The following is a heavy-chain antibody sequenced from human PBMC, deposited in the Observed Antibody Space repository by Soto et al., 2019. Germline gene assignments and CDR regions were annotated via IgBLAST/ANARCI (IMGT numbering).Heavy chain of an antibody. J-gene: IGHJ4*02. Sequence: ETLSLTCAVYGGSFSGYYWSWIRQPPGKGLEWIGEINHSGSTNYNPSLKSRVTISVDTSKNQFSLKLSSVTAADTAVYYCARAGPHVRPLNYDCWSCYYTAFDYWGQGTLVTVSS. V-gene: IGHV4-34*01. CDR2: INHSGST. CDR3: ARAGPHVRPLNYDCWSCYYTAFDY. D-gene: IGHD3-3*01. CDR1: GGSFSGYY.